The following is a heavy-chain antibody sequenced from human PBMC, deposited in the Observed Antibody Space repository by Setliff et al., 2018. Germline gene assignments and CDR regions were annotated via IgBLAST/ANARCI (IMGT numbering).Heavy chain of an antibody. D-gene: IGHD3-10*01. J-gene: IGHJ4*02. CDR3: AAGLWFGELLYWANLDY. CDR1: GDSISSTYH. V-gene: IGHV4-38-2*02. Sequence: SETLSLTCNVSGDSISSTYHWGWIRQSPGKGLEWIGTIYHSGNTYYNPFLNSRLTISVDTSKTQFPMRLSSLRSADTAVYYCAAGLWFGELLYWANLDYWGQGTLVTVSS. CDR2: IYHSGNT.